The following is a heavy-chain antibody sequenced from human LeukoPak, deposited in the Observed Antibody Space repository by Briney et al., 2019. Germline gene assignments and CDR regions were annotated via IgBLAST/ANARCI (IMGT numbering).Heavy chain of an antibody. D-gene: IGHD2-2*01. Sequence: PGGSLRLSCAASEFTFSSYAMSWVRQAPGKGPEWVSAISGSGGSTYYADSVKGRFTVSRDNSKNTMYLQMNSLRAEDTAVYYCAKDRRACSSSSCYYRFDYWGQGTLVTVSS. CDR3: AKDRRACSSSSCYYRFDY. CDR2: ISGSGGST. J-gene: IGHJ4*02. V-gene: IGHV3-23*01. CDR1: EFTFSSYA.